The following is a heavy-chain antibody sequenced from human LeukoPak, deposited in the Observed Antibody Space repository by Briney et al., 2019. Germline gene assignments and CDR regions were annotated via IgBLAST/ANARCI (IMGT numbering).Heavy chain of an antibody. V-gene: IGHV3-23*01. CDR2: VIGSSGST. J-gene: IGHJ4*02. D-gene: IGHD5-12*01. CDR3: AKGGYDYIEIGYFDY. CDR1: GFTLSNYA. Sequence: GGSLRLSCAASGFTLSNYAMNWVRQAPGRGLEWVSVVIGSSGSTDYADSVKGRFTISRDNSKNTLYLEMNSLRAEDTAIYYCAKGGYDYIEIGYFDYWGQGTLVTVSS.